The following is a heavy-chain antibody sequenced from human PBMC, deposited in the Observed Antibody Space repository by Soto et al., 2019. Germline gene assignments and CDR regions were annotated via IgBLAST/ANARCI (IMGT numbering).Heavy chain of an antibody. CDR3: ARDYYDSSGSLGYYYGMDV. CDR2: INPSGGST. D-gene: IGHD3-22*01. J-gene: IGHJ6*02. V-gene: IGHV1-46*01. Sequence: ASVKVSCKASGYTFTSYYMHWVRQAPGQGLERMGIINPSGGSTSYAQKFQGRVTMTRDTSTSTVYMELSSLRSEDTAVYYCARDYYDSSGSLGYYYGMDVWGQGTTVTVSS. CDR1: GYTFTSYY.